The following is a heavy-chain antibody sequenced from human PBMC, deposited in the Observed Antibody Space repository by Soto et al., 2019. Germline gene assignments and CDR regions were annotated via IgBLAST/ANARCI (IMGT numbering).Heavy chain of an antibody. D-gene: IGHD1-26*01. CDR2: INPKSGGT. CDR3: ARDLAKGGGSAGFNY. V-gene: IGHV1-2*02. J-gene: IGHJ4*01. Sequence: QVQLVQSGAEVKKPGASVNVSCKASGYTFTVYYMHWVRQAPGQGLEWMGWINPKSGGTMYPQKFQGRVTMTWDTSIRTADMALTRLRSDDTAVYYCARDLAKGGGSAGFNYWGHGTLVTVSS. CDR1: GYTFTVYY.